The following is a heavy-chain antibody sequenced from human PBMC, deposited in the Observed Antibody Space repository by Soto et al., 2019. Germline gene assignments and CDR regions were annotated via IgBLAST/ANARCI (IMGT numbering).Heavy chain of an antibody. D-gene: IGHD2-15*01. J-gene: IGHJ5*02. CDR2: INTGGATI. CDR3: ARDGIVRGFDP. Sequence: GVSLRLSCTASGFTLSPYKMNWARQAPGKGLEWVDCINTGGATIYYADSVKGRFTISRDNAKNSLYLQMDSLRAEDTAIYYCARDGIVRGFDPWGQGTLVTVSS. CDR1: GFTLSPYK. V-gene: IGHV3-48*03.